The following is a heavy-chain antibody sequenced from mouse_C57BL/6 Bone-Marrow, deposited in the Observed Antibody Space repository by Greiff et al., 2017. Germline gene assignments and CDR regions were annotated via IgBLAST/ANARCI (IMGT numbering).Heavy chain of an antibody. CDR2: INPGSGGT. CDR3: ARDYSGLFAY. D-gene: IGHD1-1*01. CDR1: GYAFTNYL. V-gene: IGHV1-54*01. Sequence: QVQLQQSGAELVRPGTSVKVSCKASGYAFTNYLIAWVKQRPGQGLEWIGVINPGSGGTNYNEKFKGKVTLSADKSSSTAYMQLSSLTSEDSAVYFCARDYSGLFAYWGQGTLVTVSA. J-gene: IGHJ3*01.